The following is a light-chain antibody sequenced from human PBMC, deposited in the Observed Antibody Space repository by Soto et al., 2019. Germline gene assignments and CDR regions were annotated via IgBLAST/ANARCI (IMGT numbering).Light chain of an antibody. CDR2: AAS. Sequence: EIVMTQSPATLSVSPGERATLSCRASQSVSRNFAWYQHKPGQAPRLLIYAASTRATGIPARFSGSGSGTEFTLTISSLQSEDSAVYYCQHYNNWPRTFGQGTRWIS. V-gene: IGKV3-15*01. CDR1: QSVSRN. J-gene: IGKJ1*01. CDR3: QHYNNWPRT.